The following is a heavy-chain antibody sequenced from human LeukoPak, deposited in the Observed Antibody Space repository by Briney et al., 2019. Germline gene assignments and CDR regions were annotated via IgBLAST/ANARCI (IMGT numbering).Heavy chain of an antibody. Sequence: GGSLRLSCAASGFTFSSYSMNWVRQAPGKGLEWVSSISSSSSYIYYADSVKGRFTISRDNAKNPLYLQMNSLRAEDTAVYYCARERSSSWYYYGMDVWGQGTTVTVSS. CDR2: ISSSSSYI. CDR1: GFTFSSYS. CDR3: ARERSSSWYYYGMDV. D-gene: IGHD6-13*01. V-gene: IGHV3-21*01. J-gene: IGHJ6*02.